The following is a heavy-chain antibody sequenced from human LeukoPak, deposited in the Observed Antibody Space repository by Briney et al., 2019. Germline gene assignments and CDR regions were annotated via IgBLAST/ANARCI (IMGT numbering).Heavy chain of an antibody. CDR3: TRESGTSRYFDY. CDR2: IYNDGSGT. Sequence: PGGSLRLSCAASGFTFSDHWMRWVRQVPGKGLEWISRIYNDGSGTTYADSVTGRFTISRDNAKNTVYLQMNSLRAEDTAVYFCTRESGTSRYFDYWGQGTLVTVSS. V-gene: IGHV3-74*01. J-gene: IGHJ4*02. D-gene: IGHD6-13*01. CDR1: GFTFSDHW.